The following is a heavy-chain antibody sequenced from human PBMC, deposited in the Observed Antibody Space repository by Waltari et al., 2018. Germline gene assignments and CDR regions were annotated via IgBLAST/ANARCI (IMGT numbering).Heavy chain of an antibody. CDR3: AREDICRSTTCYTLDY. V-gene: IGHV3-30*01. CDR2: MSYDGSSK. D-gene: IGHD2-2*02. CDR1: AFTFSDYS. Sequence: QVQMVESGGGVVHPGSSLRLSGAASAFTFSDYSIHWVLQAPGKGREWVALMSYDGSSKYYADSVKGRFTVSRDNSKNTVYLQLNSLRVEDTAVYYCAREDICRSTTCYTLDYWGLGTLVTVSS. J-gene: IGHJ4*02.